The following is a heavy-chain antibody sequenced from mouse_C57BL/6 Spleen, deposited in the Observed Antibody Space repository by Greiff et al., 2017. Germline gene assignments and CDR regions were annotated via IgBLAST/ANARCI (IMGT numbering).Heavy chain of an antibody. J-gene: IGHJ2*01. CDR3: AIEWRYGNY. Sequence: QVHVKQSGAELVKPGASVKVSCKASGYTFTSYWMHWVKQRPGQGLEWFGRIHPSDSDTNYNQKFKGKATLTVDKSSSTAYMQLSSLTSEDSAVYYCAIEWRYGNYWGQGTTLTVSS. D-gene: IGHD2-10*02. CDR1: GYTFTSYW. CDR2: IHPSDSDT. V-gene: IGHV1-74*01.